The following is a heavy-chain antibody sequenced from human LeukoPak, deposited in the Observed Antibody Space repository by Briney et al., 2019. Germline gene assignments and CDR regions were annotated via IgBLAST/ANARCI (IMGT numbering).Heavy chain of an antibody. CDR3: AKDPAQKIYYYDSSGYFDY. CDR1: GFTFSSYA. D-gene: IGHD3-22*01. J-gene: IGHJ4*02. CDR2: ISGSGGST. V-gene: IGHV3-23*01. Sequence: PGGSLRLSCAASGFTFSSYAMSWVRQAPGKGLEWVSAISGSGGSTYYADSVKGRFTISRDNSKNTLYLQMNSLRAEDTAVYYCAKDPAQKIYYYDSSGYFDYWGQGTLVTVSS.